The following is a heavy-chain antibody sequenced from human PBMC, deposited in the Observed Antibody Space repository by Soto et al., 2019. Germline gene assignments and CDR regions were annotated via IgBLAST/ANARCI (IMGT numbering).Heavy chain of an antibody. CDR2: IIPIFGTA. J-gene: IGHJ3*02. CDR1: GGTFSSYA. Sequence: GASVKVSCKASGGTFSSYAISWVRQAPGQGLEWMGGIIPIFGTANYAQKFQGRVTITADESTSTAYMELSSLRSEDTAVYYCAREMALAATNPLDAFDIWGQGTMATV. V-gene: IGHV1-69*13. CDR3: AREMALAATNPLDAFDI. D-gene: IGHD6-25*01.